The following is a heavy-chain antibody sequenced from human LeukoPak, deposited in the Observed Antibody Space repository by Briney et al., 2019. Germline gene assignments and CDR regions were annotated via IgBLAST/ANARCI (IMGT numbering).Heavy chain of an antibody. J-gene: IGHJ4*02. CDR3: ARGYCTNAVCSLGPTQA. V-gene: IGHV4-38-2*02. D-gene: IGHD2-8*01. CDR1: GYSISSDYY. Sequence: PSETLSLTCSVSGYSISSDYYWGWIRPPPGKGLEWIGKIYHSGSTYYNPSLKSRVTISVDTSKNQFSLKLSSVTAADTAVYYCARGYCTNAVCSLGPTQAWGQGTLVTVSS. CDR2: IYHSGST.